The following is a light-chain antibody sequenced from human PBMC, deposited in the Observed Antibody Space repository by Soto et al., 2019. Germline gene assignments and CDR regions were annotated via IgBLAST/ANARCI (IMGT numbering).Light chain of an antibody. CDR1: SPDIGSNQ. CDR3: AAWDDSLSGWV. CDR2: SSN. J-gene: IGLJ3*02. Sequence: QLVLAQPPSASGTPGQRVTISCSGSSPDIGSNQVYWYQQLPGTAPRLLIYSSNQRPSGVPDRFSGSKSGTSASLAISGLRSDDEADYFCAAWDDSLSGWVFGAGTKLTVL. V-gene: IGLV1-47*02.